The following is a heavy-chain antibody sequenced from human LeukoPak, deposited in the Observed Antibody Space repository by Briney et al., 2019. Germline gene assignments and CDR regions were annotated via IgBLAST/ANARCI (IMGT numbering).Heavy chain of an antibody. CDR3: AKVKQQLVLDY. CDR1: GFTFSSYA. CDR2: ISDSGGST. J-gene: IGHJ4*02. V-gene: IGHV3-23*01. Sequence: PGGSLRLSCAASGFTFSSYAMSWVRQAPGKGLEWVSSISDSGGSTYYADSVKGRFTISRDNSKNTLYLQMNSLRAEDTAIYYCAKVKQQLVLDYWGQGTLVTVSS. D-gene: IGHD6-13*01.